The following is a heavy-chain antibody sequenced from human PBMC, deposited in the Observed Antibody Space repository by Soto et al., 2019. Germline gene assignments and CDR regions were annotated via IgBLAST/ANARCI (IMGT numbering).Heavy chain of an antibody. CDR2: IKSKTDGGTT. CDR3: TSYSTVDY. CDR1: GFTFSHAW. J-gene: IGHJ4*02. Sequence: PGGSLRLSCAVCGFTFSHAWMSWVRQAPGKGLEWVGRIKSKTDGGTTDYAAPVKGRFTVSRDDSKNTLYLQMNSLKTEDTAVYYCTSYSTVDYWGQGTLVTVSS. V-gene: IGHV3-15*01. D-gene: IGHD2-15*01.